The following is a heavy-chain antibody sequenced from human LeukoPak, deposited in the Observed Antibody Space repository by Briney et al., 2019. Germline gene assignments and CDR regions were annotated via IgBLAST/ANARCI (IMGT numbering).Heavy chain of an antibody. J-gene: IGHJ4*02. CDR2: IHYSGST. Sequence: SETLSLTCTVSGGSISGYYWRWIRQPPGKGLEYIGYIHYSGSTTYNPSLKSRVTISVDTSKNQFSLKLSSVTAADTAVYYCARGGLNGEDYWGQGTLVTVSS. D-gene: IGHD3-10*01. CDR3: ARGGLNGEDY. V-gene: IGHV4-59*01. CDR1: GGSISGYY.